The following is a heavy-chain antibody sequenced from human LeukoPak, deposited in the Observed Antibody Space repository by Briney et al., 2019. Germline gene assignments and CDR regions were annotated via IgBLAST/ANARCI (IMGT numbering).Heavy chain of an antibody. CDR2: ISGSGGST. D-gene: IGHD5-12*01. V-gene: IGHV3-23*01. CDR3: ARDRSGYDFYYYYYMDV. J-gene: IGHJ6*03. CDR1: GFTFSSYA. Sequence: GGSLRLSCAASGFTFSSYAMNWVRQAPGKGLEWVSAISGSGGSTYCADSVKGRFTISRDNSKNTLYLQMNSLRAEDTAVYYCARDRSGYDFYYYYYMDVWGKGTTVTISS.